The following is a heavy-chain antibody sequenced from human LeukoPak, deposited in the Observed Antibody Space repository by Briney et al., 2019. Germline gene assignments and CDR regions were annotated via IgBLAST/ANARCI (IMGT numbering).Heavy chain of an antibody. CDR1: GGSFSGYY. Sequence: PSETLSITCAVYGGSFSGYYWSWIRQPPGKGLEWIGEINHSGSTNYNPSLKSRVTISVDTSKNQFSLKLSSVTAADTAVYYCARNPLGYGDYRRFDPWGQGTLVTVSS. D-gene: IGHD4-17*01. J-gene: IGHJ5*02. CDR3: ARNPLGYGDYRRFDP. CDR2: INHSGST. V-gene: IGHV4-34*01.